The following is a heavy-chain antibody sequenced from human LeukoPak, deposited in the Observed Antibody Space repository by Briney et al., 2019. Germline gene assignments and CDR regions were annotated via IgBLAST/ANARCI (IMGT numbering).Heavy chain of an antibody. CDR1: GYTFTGYY. J-gene: IGHJ5*02. CDR3: ARRVDWLSTLNWFDP. D-gene: IGHD3-9*01. CDR2: INPNSGGT. Sequence: GASVKVSCKASGYTFTGYYMHWVRQAPGQGLEWMGWINPNSGGTNYAQKFQGRVTMTRDTSISTAYMELSRLRSDDTAVYYCARRVDWLSTLNWFDPWGQGTLVTVSS. V-gene: IGHV1-2*02.